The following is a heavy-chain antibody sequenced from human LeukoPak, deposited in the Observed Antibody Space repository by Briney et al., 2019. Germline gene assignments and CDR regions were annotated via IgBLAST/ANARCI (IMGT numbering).Heavy chain of an antibody. V-gene: IGHV4-39*01. CDR3: ARLVVGAADFDY. D-gene: IGHD1-26*01. Sequence: SETLSPTCTVSGGSISGSSYYWGWIRQPPGKGLEWIGSIYYSGSTYYNPSLKSRVTISVVPSKNQFSLKLSSVTAADTAVYYCARLVVGAADFDYWGQGSLVTVSS. CDR1: GGSISGSSYY. J-gene: IGHJ4*02. CDR2: IYYSGST.